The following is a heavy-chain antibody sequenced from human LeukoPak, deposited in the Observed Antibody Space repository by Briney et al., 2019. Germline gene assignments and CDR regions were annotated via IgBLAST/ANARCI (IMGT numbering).Heavy chain of an antibody. CDR3: AKSDDIVATIYDY. CDR1: GFTFSSYG. D-gene: IGHD5-12*01. J-gene: IGHJ4*02. Sequence: GGSLRLSCAASGFTFSSYGMHWVRQAPGKGLEWVAVISYDGSNKYYADSVKGRFTISRDNSKNTLNLQMNSLRAEDTAVYYCAKSDDIVATIYDYWGQGTLVTVSS. V-gene: IGHV3-30*18. CDR2: ISYDGSNK.